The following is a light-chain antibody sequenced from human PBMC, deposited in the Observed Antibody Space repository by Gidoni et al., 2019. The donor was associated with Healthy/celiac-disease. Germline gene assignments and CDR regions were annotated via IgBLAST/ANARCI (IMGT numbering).Light chain of an antibody. CDR3: QQSYSTLLFT. CDR1: QSISSY. Sequence: QSPSSLSASVGDRVTITCRASQSISSYLNWYQQKPGKAPKLLIYAASSLQSGVPSRFSGSGSGTDFTLTISSLQPEDFATYYCQQSYSTLLFTFGPGTKVDIK. J-gene: IGKJ3*01. V-gene: IGKV1-39*01. CDR2: AAS.